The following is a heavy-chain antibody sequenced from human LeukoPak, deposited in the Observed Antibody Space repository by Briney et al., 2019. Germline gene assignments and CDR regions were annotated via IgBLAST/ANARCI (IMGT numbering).Heavy chain of an antibody. CDR3: ARVVHPSVGVPDGGRSGDYFDY. Sequence: GRSLRLSCAASGFIFSSFVMHWVRQAPGKGLEWVAVISYDGSNKYYADSVKGRFTISRDNSKNTLYLQMNSLRAEDTAVYYCARVVHPSVGVPDGGRSGDYFDYWGQGTLVTVSS. CDR1: GFIFSSFV. D-gene: IGHD3-16*01. V-gene: IGHV3-30-3*01. J-gene: IGHJ4*02. CDR2: ISYDGSNK.